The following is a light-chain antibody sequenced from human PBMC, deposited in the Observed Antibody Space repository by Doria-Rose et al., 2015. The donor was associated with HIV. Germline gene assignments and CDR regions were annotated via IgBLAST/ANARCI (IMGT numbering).Light chain of an antibody. Sequence: QSVLTQPPSVSGAPGQRVAISCTGSRSNIGAGFDVKWYPQFPGTATKLLIHGNTNRPSGVPDRFSGSKSGTSASLAISGLRAEDEADYYCQSYDSRPSVYVFGTGTKVTVL. J-gene: IGLJ1*01. V-gene: IGLV1-40*01. CDR3: QSYDSRPSVYV. CDR2: GNT. CDR1: RSNIGAGFD.